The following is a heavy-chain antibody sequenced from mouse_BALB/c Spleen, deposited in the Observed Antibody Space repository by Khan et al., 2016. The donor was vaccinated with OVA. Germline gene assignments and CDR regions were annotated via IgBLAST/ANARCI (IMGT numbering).Heavy chain of an antibody. D-gene: IGHD3-1*01. V-gene: IGHV1-63*02. CDR3: ARRGAARATWDYFDY. CDR1: GYTFTNYW. CDR2: IYPGGGYT. Sequence: QVQLKESGAELVRPGTSVKMSCKAAGYTFTNYWIGWVKQRPGHGLEWIGDIYPGGGYTNYNEKFKGKATLTADTSSSTAYMQVSSLTSEDSAIYYWARRGAARATWDYFDYWGQGTTLTVSS. J-gene: IGHJ2*01.